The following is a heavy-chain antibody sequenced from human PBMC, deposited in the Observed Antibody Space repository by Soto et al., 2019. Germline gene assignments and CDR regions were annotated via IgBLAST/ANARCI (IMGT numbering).Heavy chain of an antibody. J-gene: IGHJ6*02. CDR2: IYTSGST. Sequence: SETLSLTCTVSGGSISSYYWTWIRQPAGKGPEWIGRIYTSGSTNYNPSLKSRVTMSVDTSKNQPSPKPRPETATDMPVHYCARVGEPCSTDTAGGYYYYCFGMDVWGQGTTVTGSS. V-gene: IGHV4-4*07. CDR1: GGSISSYY. CDR3: ARVGEPCSTDTAGGYYYYCFGMDV. D-gene: IGHD1-26*01.